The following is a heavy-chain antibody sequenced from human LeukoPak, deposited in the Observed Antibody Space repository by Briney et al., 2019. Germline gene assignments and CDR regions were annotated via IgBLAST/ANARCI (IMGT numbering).Heavy chain of an antibody. Sequence: SETLSLTCGVYGGSFSDYYWSWIRQPPGKGLEWIGEINHSGSTNYNPSLKSRVTISVDTSKNQFSLKVNSVTAADTAVYYCARRGYTYGWGWFDPWGQGALVTVSS. CDR2: INHSGST. V-gene: IGHV4-34*01. CDR1: GGSFSDYY. J-gene: IGHJ5*02. CDR3: ARRGYTYGWGWFDP. D-gene: IGHD5-18*01.